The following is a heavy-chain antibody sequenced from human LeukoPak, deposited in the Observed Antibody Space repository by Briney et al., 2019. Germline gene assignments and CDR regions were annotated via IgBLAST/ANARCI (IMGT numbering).Heavy chain of an antibody. CDR2: IYTSGST. D-gene: IGHD6-13*01. V-gene: IGHV4-61*02. CDR3: ARVALAAAALDY. Sequence: PSETLSLTCTVSGGSISSGSYYWSWIRQPAGKGLKWIGRIYTSGSTNYNPSLKSRVTISVDTSKNQFSLKLSSVTAADTAVYYCARVALAAAALDYWGQGTLVTVSS. J-gene: IGHJ4*02. CDR1: GGSISSGSYY.